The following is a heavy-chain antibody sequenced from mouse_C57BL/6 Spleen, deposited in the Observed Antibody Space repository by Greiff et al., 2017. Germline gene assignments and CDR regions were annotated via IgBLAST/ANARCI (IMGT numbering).Heavy chain of an antibody. CDR2: IYPRDGST. CDR3: ARWYYGSTYYYAMDY. CDR1: GYTFTSYD. D-gene: IGHD1-1*01. J-gene: IGHJ4*01. Sequence: QVQLKESGPELVKPGASVKLSCKASGYTFTSYDINWVKQRPGQGLEWIGWIYPRDGSTKYNEKVKGKATLTVDTSSSTAYMELHSLTSEDSAVYFCARWYYGSTYYYAMDYWGQGTSVTVSS. V-gene: IGHV1-85*01.